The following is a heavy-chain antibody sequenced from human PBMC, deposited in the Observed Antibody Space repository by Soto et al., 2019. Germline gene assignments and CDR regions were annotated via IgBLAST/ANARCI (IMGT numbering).Heavy chain of an antibody. J-gene: IGHJ4*02. CDR1: GFSLSTRGVA. D-gene: IGHD2-21*01. Sequence: QITLKEAGPMLVKPTQTLTLTCTFSGFSLSTRGVAVGWIRQSPGKALEWLALIYWDDDKRYRPSLQNRLTITSDTSKNQVVLSMTSMDPVDTATYYCARHISVSRAEAYDYWGQGTLVLVSS. CDR2: IYWDDDK. CDR3: ARHISVSRAEAYDY. V-gene: IGHV2-5*02.